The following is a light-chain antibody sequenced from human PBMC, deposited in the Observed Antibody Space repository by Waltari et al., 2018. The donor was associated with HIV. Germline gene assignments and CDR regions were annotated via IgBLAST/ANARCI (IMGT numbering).Light chain of an antibody. CDR2: KDT. CDR3: QALATWDSTSGGV. CDR1: ELGHKY. Sequence: SSGLTQPPSVSVSPGQTASISCSGHELGHKYVSWYQQKPGQSPVLLIYKDTERHSGISGGFSGSNSGNTATLNIRGAQATDEAEYFCQALATWDSTSGGVFGTGTRVTVL. J-gene: IGLJ1*01. V-gene: IGLV3-1*01.